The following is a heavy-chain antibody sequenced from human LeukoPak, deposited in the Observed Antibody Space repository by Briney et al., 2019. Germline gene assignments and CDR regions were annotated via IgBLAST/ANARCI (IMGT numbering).Heavy chain of an antibody. CDR3: ATTPVDTAMDYFDY. CDR1: GGSFGGYY. D-gene: IGHD5-18*01. J-gene: IGHJ4*02. V-gene: IGHV4-34*01. Sequence: SETLSLTRAVYGGSFGGYYWSWIRQPPGKGLEWIGEINHSGSTNYNPSLKSRVTISVDTSKNQFSLKLSSVTAADTAVYYCATTPVDTAMDYFDYWGQGTLVTVSS. CDR2: INHSGST.